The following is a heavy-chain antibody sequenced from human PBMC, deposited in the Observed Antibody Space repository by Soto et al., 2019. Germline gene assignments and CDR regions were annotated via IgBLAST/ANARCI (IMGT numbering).Heavy chain of an antibody. Sequence: PSETLSLTCTVSGGSISSGGYYWSWIRQHPGKGLEWIGYIYYSGSTYYNPSLKSRVTMSVDTSKNQFSLKLSSVTAADTAVYYCTRLGIAAAEVDYWGQGTLVTVSS. J-gene: IGHJ4*02. CDR2: IYYSGST. V-gene: IGHV4-31*03. CDR3: TRLGIAAAEVDY. CDR1: GGSISSGGYY. D-gene: IGHD6-13*01.